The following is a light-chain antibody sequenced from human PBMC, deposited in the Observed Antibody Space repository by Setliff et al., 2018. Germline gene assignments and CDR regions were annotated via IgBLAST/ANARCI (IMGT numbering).Light chain of an antibody. Sequence: ALAQPPSASGSPGQSVTVSCTGTSSDVGFYNYVSWYQQHPGKAPKLMIYEVTKRPSGVPDRFSGSKSGNTASLTVSGLLAEDEADYYCTSYAGSNNFVFGSGTKVTVL. CDR1: SSDVGFYNY. CDR3: TSYAGSNNFV. V-gene: IGLV2-8*01. J-gene: IGLJ1*01. CDR2: EVT.